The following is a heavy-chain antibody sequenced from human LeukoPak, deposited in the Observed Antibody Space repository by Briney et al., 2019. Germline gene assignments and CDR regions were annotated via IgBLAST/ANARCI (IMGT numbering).Heavy chain of an antibody. D-gene: IGHD6-19*01. CDR2: IYRSGTT. CDR1: GGSISSTNW. V-gene: IGHV4-4*02. J-gene: IGHJ4*02. Sequence: SETLSLTCAVSGGSISSTNWWSWVLQPPGKGLEWIGEIYRSGTTNYKPSLKSRVTISLDKSRNHFSLKLTSVTAADSAVYYCARRSPYSTGWSSYFDYWGQGALVTVSS. CDR3: ARRSPYSTGWSSYFDY.